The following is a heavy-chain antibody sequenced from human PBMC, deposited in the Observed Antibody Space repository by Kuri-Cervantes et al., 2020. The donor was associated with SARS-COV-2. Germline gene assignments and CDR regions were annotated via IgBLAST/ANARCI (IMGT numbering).Heavy chain of an antibody. CDR3: ARVHCISVSCFSAYPLDV. D-gene: IGHD2-2*01. Sequence: SVKVSCKASGGTFISSSITWVRQAPGQGLEWMGRINLMFDSANYAQKVQGRVTITADKSTRTTYMVLSSLTSEDTAVYYCARVHCISVSCFSAYPLDVWGQGTTVTVSS. CDR1: GGTFISSS. J-gene: IGHJ6*02. CDR2: INLMFDSA. V-gene: IGHV1-69*08.